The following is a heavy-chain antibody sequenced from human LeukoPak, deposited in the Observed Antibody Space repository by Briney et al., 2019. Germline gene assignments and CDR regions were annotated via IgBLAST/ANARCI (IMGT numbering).Heavy chain of an antibody. D-gene: IGHD3-10*01. CDR3: ISSISGGSGQLGY. J-gene: IGHJ4*02. CDR2: ISATGLST. CDR1: GFTLRSYG. V-gene: IGHV3-23*01. Sequence: GGSLRLSCAASGFTLRSYGMSWVRQAPGKGLEWVSFISATGLSTYYADSVKGRFTISRDNSKNTLFLQMDSLRAGDTAVYYCISSISGGSGQLGYWGQGTLVTVSS.